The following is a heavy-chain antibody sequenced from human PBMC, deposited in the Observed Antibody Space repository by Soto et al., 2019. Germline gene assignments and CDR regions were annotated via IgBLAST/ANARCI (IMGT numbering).Heavy chain of an antibody. CDR2: LIPILGLA. V-gene: IGHV1-69*02. J-gene: IGHJ4*02. D-gene: IGHD5-12*01. CDR3: ARFKLGDDY. CDR1: GGTFSNST. Sequence: QVQLVQSGAEVRKPVSSVKVSCQASGGTFSNSTVTWVRQAPGQGLEWMGRLIPILGLADYAQKFRGRLTMTAGKSTTTAYMELRILRSEDTAIYYCARFKLGDDYWGQGTLVTVSS.